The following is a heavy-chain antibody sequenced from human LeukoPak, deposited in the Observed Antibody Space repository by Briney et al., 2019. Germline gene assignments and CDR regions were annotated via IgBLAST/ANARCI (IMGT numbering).Heavy chain of an antibody. Sequence: HPGGSLGLSCAASGFTFSSYAMHWVRQAPGKGLEWVAVISYDGSNKYYADSVKGRFTISRDNSKNTLYLQMNSLRAEDTAVYYCVLAARPEAFDYWGQGTLVTVSS. CDR2: ISYDGSNK. J-gene: IGHJ4*02. CDR1: GFTFSSYA. D-gene: IGHD6-6*01. V-gene: IGHV3-30*01. CDR3: VLAARPEAFDY.